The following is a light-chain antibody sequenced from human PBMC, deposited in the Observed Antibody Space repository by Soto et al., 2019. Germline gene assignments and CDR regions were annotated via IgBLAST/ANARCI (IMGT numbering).Light chain of an antibody. CDR3: QQRSNWPPIT. J-gene: IGKJ5*01. V-gene: IGKV3-11*01. CDR1: QSVSTY. CDR2: DAS. Sequence: DIVLTQSPATLSLSPGERATLSCRASQSVSTYLAWYQQKPGQAPRLLIYDASNRATGIPARFSGSGSGTDFTLTISSLEPEDFAVYYSQQRSNWPPITFGQGTRLEIK.